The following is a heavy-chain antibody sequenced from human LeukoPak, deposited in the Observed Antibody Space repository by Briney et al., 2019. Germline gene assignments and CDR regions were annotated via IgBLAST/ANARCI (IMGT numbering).Heavy chain of an antibody. V-gene: IGHV4-59*01. Sequence: SETLSVTCTVSGGSISSYYWSWIRQPPGKGLEWIGYIYYSGSTNYNPSLKSRVTISVDTSKNQFSLKLSSVTAADTAVYYCARVSTQLVPVYWGQGTLVTVSS. J-gene: IGHJ4*02. CDR1: GGSISSYY. CDR2: IYYSGST. CDR3: ARVSTQLVPVY. D-gene: IGHD6-6*01.